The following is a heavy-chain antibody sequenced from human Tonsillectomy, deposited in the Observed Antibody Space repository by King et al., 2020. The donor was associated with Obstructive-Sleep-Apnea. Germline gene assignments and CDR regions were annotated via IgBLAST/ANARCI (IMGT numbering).Heavy chain of an antibody. V-gene: IGHV3-74*01. J-gene: IGHJ4*02. CDR3: ARVGVYGSGSPLDC. CDR2: INSVGSIT. Sequence: VQLVDSGGGLVQPGGSLRLSCAASEFTFSSYWMHWVRQAPGKVLVWVSRINSVGSITSYGASVKGRFTISRDNATHKLYLQMNSLRSEETAVYYCARVGVYGSGSPLDCWGQGTLVTVSS. D-gene: IGHD3-10*01. CDR1: EFTFSSYW.